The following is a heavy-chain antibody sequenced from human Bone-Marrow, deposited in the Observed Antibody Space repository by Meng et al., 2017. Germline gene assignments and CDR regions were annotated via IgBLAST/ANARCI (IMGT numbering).Heavy chain of an antibody. CDR1: GFTFSSYW. V-gene: IGHV3-7*01. Sequence: GESLKISCAASGFTFSSYWMSWVRQAPGKGLEWVANIKQDGSEKYYVDSVKGRFTISRDNAKNSLYLQMNSLRAEDTAVYYCARDPSSSSWYFDYWGQGTLVTVFS. CDR3: ARDPSSSSWYFDY. J-gene: IGHJ4*02. CDR2: IKQDGSEK. D-gene: IGHD6-13*01.